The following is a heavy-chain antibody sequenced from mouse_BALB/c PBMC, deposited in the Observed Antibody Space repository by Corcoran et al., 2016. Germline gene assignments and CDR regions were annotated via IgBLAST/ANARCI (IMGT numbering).Heavy chain of an antibody. CDR2: IDPANGNT. J-gene: IGHJ1*01. Sequence: EVQLQQSGAELVKPGASVKLSCTASGFNIKDTYMHWVKQRPEHGLAWIGRIDPANGNTKYELKFQGKATITADTSSNTAYLQLSSLTSEDTAVYYCARWDWYFDVWGAGTTVTVSS. CDR3: ARWDWYFDV. CDR1: GFNIKDTY. V-gene: IGHV14-3*02.